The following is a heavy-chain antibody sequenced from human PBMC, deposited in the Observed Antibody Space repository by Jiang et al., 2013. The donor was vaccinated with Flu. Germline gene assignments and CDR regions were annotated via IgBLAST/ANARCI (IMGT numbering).Heavy chain of an antibody. CDR1: GGSFSNYP. CDR2: IIPRFGAP. J-gene: IGHJ5*02. D-gene: IGHD3-22*01. V-gene: IGHV1-69*01. CDR3: ANLKPEHITLIVVVQKDWFDP. Sequence: SGAEVKKPGSSVKVSCKTSGGSFSNYPLSWVRQAPGQGPEWMGEIIPRFGAPQYAQNFQGRLIISADESTQTIYMDLSSLKSDDTAVYYCANLKPEHITLIVVVQKDWFDPWGPGNPGHRLL.